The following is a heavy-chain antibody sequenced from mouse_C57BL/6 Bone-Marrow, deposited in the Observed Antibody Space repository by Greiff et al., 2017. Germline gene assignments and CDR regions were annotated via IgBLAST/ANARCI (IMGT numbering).Heavy chain of an antibody. CDR2: ISNGGGST. Sequence: EVKVEESGGGLVQPGGSLKLSCAASGFTFSDYYMYWVRQTPEKRLEWVAYISNGGGSTYYPDTVKGRFTISRDNAKNTLYLQMSRLKSEDTAMYYCARRYSNFYAMDYWGQGTSVTVSS. CDR3: ARRYSNFYAMDY. D-gene: IGHD2-5*01. CDR1: GFTFSDYY. V-gene: IGHV5-12*01. J-gene: IGHJ4*01.